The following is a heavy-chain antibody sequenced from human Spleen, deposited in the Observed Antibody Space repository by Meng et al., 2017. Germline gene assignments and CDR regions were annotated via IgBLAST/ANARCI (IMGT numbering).Heavy chain of an antibody. CDR2: ISGGSRYI. CDR3: ARSEGFFDY. V-gene: IGHV3-21*06. Sequence: GESLKISCVASGFDFSIYNMNWVRQSPGKGLEWVSSISGGSRYIYQADSVKGRFTVSRDNAKNSLYLQMNSLRAEDTALYYCARSEGFFDYWGQGTLVTVSS. CDR1: GFDFSIYN. J-gene: IGHJ4*02.